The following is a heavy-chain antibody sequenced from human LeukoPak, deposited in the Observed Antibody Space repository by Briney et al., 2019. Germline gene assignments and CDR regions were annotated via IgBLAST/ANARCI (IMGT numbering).Heavy chain of an antibody. CDR1: GFTFSSYE. J-gene: IGHJ5*02. D-gene: IGHD6-13*01. CDR3: ARDRPGQQLFSFWFDP. CDR2: ISSSGSTI. V-gene: IGHV3-48*03. Sequence: GGSLRLSCAASGFTFSSYEMNWVRQAPGKGLEWVSYISSSGSTIYYADSVKGRFTISRDNAKNSLYLQMNSLRAEDTAVYYCARDRPGQQLFSFWFDPWGQGTLVTVS.